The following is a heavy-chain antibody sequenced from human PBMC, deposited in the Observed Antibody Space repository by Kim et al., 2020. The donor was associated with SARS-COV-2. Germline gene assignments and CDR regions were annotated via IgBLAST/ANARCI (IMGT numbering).Heavy chain of an antibody. V-gene: IGHV1-3*01. CDR1: GYTFTSYA. Sequence: ASVKVSCQASGYTFTSYAMHWVRQAPGQRLEWMGWINAGNGNTKYSQKFQGRVTITRDTSASTAYMELSSLRSEDTAVYYCARTYSSGWPFDYWGQGTLVTVSS. CDR3: ARTYSSGWPFDY. J-gene: IGHJ4*02. CDR2: INAGNGNT. D-gene: IGHD6-19*01.